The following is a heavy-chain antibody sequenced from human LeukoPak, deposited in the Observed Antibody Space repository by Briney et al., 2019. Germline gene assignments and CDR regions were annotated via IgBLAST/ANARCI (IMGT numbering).Heavy chain of an antibody. D-gene: IGHD3-10*01. J-gene: IGHJ4*02. Sequence: ASVKVSCKASGDSFITYYINWVRQAPGQGLEWMGIIIPSGGTTTYAQKFQGRVTMTRDTSTSTVSMELSSLRSEDTAVYYCARERGISMVRRPSDYWGQGTLVTVSS. V-gene: IGHV1-46*01. CDR3: ARERGISMVRRPSDY. CDR2: IIPSGGTT. CDR1: GDSFITYY.